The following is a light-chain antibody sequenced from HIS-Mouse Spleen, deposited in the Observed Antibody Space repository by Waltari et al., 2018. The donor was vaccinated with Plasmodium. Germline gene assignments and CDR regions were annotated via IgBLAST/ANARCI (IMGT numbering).Light chain of an antibody. V-gene: IGLV3-25*03. Sequence: SYELTQPPSVSVSPGQTARITCSGDAFPKQYAYSYQQKPGQAPGLVIYKDSERPSGIPERFSGSSSGTTVTLTISGVQAEDEADYYCQSADSSGTYWVFGGGTKLTVL. CDR3: QSADSSGTYWV. J-gene: IGLJ3*02. CDR1: AFPKQY. CDR2: KDS.